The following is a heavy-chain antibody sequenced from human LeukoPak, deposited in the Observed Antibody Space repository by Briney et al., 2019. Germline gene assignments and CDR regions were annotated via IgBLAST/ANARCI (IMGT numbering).Heavy chain of an antibody. D-gene: IGHD5-18*01. CDR2: IDQDGSAE. CDR3: ARADSYGSILDY. J-gene: IGHJ4*02. V-gene: IGHV3-7*04. Sequence: GGTLRLSCAASGFTFSNYWMSWVRQSPGRGLEWVANIDQDGSAEYNVDSVGGRFTVSRDNAKNSLYLQIDSLRAEDTAVYYCARADSYGSILDYWGRGTLVTVSS. CDR1: GFTFSNYW.